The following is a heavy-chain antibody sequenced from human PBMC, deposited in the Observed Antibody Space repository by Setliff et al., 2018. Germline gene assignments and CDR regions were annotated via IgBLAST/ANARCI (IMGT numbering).Heavy chain of an antibody. CDR2: INPNSGGT. J-gene: IGHJ4*02. D-gene: IGHD1-1*01. V-gene: IGHV1-2*04. Sequence: ASVKVSCKVSGYTLTELSRHWVRQAPGQGLEWMGWINPNSGGTNYAQKFQGWVTMTRDTSISTAYMELSRLRSDDTAVYYCARGPLRDDTGSYFDSWGQGMLVTVSS. CDR1: GYTLTELS. CDR3: ARGPLRDDTGSYFDS.